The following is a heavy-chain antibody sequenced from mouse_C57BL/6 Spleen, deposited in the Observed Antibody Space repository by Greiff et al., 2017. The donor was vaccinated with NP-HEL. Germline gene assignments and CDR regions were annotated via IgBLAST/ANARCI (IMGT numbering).Heavy chain of an antibody. J-gene: IGHJ3*01. D-gene: IGHD1-1*01. CDR3: ATYYGSSSFAY. CDR2: IDPSDSET. CDR1: GYTFTSYW. Sequence: QVQLQQPGAELVRPGSSVKLSCKASGYTFTSYWMHWVKQRPIQGLEWIGNIDPSDSETHYNQKFKDKATLTVDKSSSTAYMQLSSLTSEDSAVYYCATYYGSSSFAYWGQVTLVTVSA. V-gene: IGHV1-52*01.